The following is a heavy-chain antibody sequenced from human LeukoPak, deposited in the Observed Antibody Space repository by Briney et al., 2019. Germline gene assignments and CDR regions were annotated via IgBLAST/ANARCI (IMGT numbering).Heavy chain of an antibody. V-gene: IGHV3-33*08. J-gene: IGHJ5*02. CDR2: IWYDGSNK. D-gene: IGHD5-24*01. CDR1: GFTFSSYA. Sequence: GGSLRLSCAASGFTFSSYAMSWVRQAPGKGLEWVAVIWYDGSNKYYADSVKGRFTISRDNSKNTLYLQMNSLRAEDTAVYYCARAGGDGYNSNWFDPWGQGTLVTVSS. CDR3: ARAGGDGYNSNWFDP.